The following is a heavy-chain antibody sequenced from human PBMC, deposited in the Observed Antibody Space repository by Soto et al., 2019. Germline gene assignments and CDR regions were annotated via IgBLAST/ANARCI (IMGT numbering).Heavy chain of an antibody. CDR1: ALTSSKNY. Sequence: EVQLVESGGGLVQPGGSLRLSCAGSALTSSKNYMSWVRQPPGKGLEWVSVIYSGGTTYYADSVKDSFSISRDNFKSTLYLQMDNLRAGDTAVYYCARGGSGSYWDYYSMDVWGQGTTVPVSS. CDR3: ARGGSGSYWDYYSMDV. D-gene: IGHD3-10*01. J-gene: IGHJ6*02. CDR2: IYSGGTT. V-gene: IGHV3-66*01.